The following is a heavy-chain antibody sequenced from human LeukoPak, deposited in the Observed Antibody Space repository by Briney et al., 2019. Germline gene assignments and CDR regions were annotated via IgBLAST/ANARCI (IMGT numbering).Heavy chain of an antibody. CDR3: ARHSSGFDS. CDR2: TFLGDSNNRYSDT. Sequence: GESLKISCKGSGYSFTNSWIGWVRQTPGKGLEWMGITFLGDSNNRYSDTRYRPSLQGQVTISVDTSIGTAYLQLSSLKASDTAMYYCARHSSGFDSWGQGTLVTVSS. V-gene: IGHV5-51*01. J-gene: IGHJ5*01. D-gene: IGHD6-19*01. CDR1: GYSFTNSW.